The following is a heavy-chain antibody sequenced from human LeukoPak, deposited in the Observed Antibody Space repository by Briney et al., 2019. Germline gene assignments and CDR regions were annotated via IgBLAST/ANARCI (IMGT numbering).Heavy chain of an antibody. Sequence: PSETLSLTCTVSGGSISSYYWSWIRQPAGKGLEWIGRIYNSGSTNYNPSLKSRVTMSVDTSRNQFSLRLSSVTAADTAVYYCARFSCSGGTCSPEDYWGQGTLVTVSS. J-gene: IGHJ4*02. D-gene: IGHD2-15*01. V-gene: IGHV4-4*07. CDR2: IYNSGST. CDR1: GGSISSYY. CDR3: ARFSCSGGTCSPEDY.